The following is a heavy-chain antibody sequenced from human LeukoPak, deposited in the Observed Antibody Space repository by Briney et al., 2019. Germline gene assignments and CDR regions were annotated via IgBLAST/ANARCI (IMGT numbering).Heavy chain of an antibody. CDR1: GGSFSGYY. J-gene: IGHJ5*02. Sequence: PSETLSLTCAVYGGSFSGYYWSWIRQPPGKGLEWIGEINHSGSTNYNPSLKSRVTISVDTSKNQFSLKLSSVTAADTAVYYCARGLNIVATIKCWFDPWGQGTLVTVSS. D-gene: IGHD5-12*01. V-gene: IGHV4-34*01. CDR2: INHSGST. CDR3: ARGLNIVATIKCWFDP.